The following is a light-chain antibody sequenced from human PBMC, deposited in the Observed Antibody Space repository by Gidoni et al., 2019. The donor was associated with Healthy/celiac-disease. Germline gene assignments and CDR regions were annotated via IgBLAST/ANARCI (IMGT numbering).Light chain of an antibody. CDR3: QQSYSTPVT. Sequence: DIQMTPSPSSLSASVGDRVTITCRASQSISSYLNWYQQKPGKAPKLLIYAASSLQSGVPSRFSGSGSGKDFTLTISSLQPEDFATYYCQQSYSTPVTFGPGTKVDIK. CDR1: QSISSY. CDR2: AAS. V-gene: IGKV1-39*01. J-gene: IGKJ3*01.